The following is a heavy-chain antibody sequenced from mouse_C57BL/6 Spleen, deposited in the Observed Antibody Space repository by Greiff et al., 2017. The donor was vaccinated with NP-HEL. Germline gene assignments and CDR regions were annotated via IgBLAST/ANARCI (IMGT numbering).Heavy chain of an antibody. V-gene: IGHV5-16*01. CDR3: ARDYGSSRYFDV. CDR2: INYDGSST. J-gene: IGHJ1*03. CDR1: GFTFSDYY. Sequence: EVQLVESEGGLVQPGSSMKLSCTASGFTFSDYYMAWVRQVPEKGLEWVANINYDGSSTYYLDSLKSRFIISRDNAKNILYLQMSSLKSEDTATYYCARDYGSSRYFDVWGTGTTVTVSS. D-gene: IGHD1-1*01.